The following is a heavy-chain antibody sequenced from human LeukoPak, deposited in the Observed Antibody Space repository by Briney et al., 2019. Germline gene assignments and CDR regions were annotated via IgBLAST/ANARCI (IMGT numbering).Heavy chain of an antibody. V-gene: IGHV4-34*01. CDR2: INHSGST. CDR1: GGSFSGYY. Sequence: PSETLSLTCAVYGGSFSGYYWSWIRQPPGKGLEWIGEINHSGSTNYNPSLKSRVTISVDTSKNQFSLKLSSVTAADTAVYYCARGRRVTMARGVYFDYWGQGTLVTVSS. J-gene: IGHJ4*02. CDR3: ARGRRVTMARGVYFDY. D-gene: IGHD3-10*01.